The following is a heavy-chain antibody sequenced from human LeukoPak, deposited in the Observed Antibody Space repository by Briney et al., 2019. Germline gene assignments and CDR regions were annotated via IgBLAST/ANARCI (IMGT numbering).Heavy chain of an antibody. J-gene: IGHJ5*02. CDR1: GGSFSGYY. V-gene: IGHV4-59*01. CDR2: IYYSGST. Sequence: SETLSLTCAVYGGSFSGYYWSWIRQPPGKGLEWIGYIYYSGSTNYNPSLKSRVTISVDTSKNQFSLKLSSVTAADTAVYYCARANYYGSGSYSSWFDPWGQGTLVTVSS. D-gene: IGHD3-10*01. CDR3: ARANYYGSGSYSSWFDP.